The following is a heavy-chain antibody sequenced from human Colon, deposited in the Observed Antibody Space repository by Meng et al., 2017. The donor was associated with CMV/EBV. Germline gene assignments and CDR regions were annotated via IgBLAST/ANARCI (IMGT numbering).Heavy chain of an antibody. CDR1: GYTFTGYF. J-gene: IGHJ4*02. CDR2: INPITGGT. V-gene: IGHV1-2*02. CDR3: ASLSGGDFDY. D-gene: IGHD1-26*01. Sequence: VLLVQFGAEVKKPGASVKVSCKASGYTFTGYFMYWVRQAPGQGLEWLGVINPITGGTNYAQKFQGRVTMTRDTSMNTAYMELSRLRSDDTAVYYCASLSGGDFDYWGQETLVTVSS.